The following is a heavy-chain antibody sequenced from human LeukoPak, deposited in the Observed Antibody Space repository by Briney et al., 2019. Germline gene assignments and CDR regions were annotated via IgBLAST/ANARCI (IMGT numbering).Heavy chain of an antibody. D-gene: IGHD3-3*01. Sequence: PSETLSLTCTVSGGSISSYYWSWIRQPPGKGLEWIGRIYTSGSTNYNPSLKSRVTISVDTSKNQFSLKLSSVTAADTAVYYCARRGNYDFWSGYSDYWGQGTLVTVSS. J-gene: IGHJ4*02. CDR2: IYTSGST. CDR3: ARRGNYDFWSGYSDY. V-gene: IGHV4-4*07. CDR1: GGSISSYY.